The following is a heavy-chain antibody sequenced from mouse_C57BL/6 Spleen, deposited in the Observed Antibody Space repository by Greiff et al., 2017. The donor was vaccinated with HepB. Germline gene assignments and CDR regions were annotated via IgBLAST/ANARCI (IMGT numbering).Heavy chain of an antibody. Sequence: QVQLQQSDAELVKPGASVKISCKVSGYTFTDHTIHWMKQRPEQGLEWIGYIYPRDGSTKYNEKLKGKATLTADKASSTAYMQLNSLTSEDSAVYICANYSSCLYYAMDYWGQGTSVTVSS. CDR2: IYPRDGST. J-gene: IGHJ4*01. D-gene: IGHD2-5*01. CDR1: GYTFTDHT. CDR3: ANYSSCLYYAMDY. V-gene: IGHV1-78*01.